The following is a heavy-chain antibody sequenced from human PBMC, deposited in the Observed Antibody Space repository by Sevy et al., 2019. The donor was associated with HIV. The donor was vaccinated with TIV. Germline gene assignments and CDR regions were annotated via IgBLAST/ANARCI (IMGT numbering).Heavy chain of an antibody. CDR3: AKGAGQYFFDY. V-gene: IGHV3-33*03. D-gene: IGHD1-26*01. CDR2: IWYDGSGK. J-gene: IGHJ4*02. Sequence: GGSLRLSCAASGFSFSSYGMHWVRQAPGKGLEWVAVIWYDGSGKYYSDSVKGRFTISRDKSKNTLFLQMNSLRVEDTAIYYWAKGAGQYFFDYWGQGTLVTVSS. CDR1: GFSFSSYG.